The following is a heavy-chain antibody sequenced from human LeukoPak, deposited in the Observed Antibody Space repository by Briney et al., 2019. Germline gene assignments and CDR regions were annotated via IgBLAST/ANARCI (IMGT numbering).Heavy chain of an antibody. J-gene: IGHJ4*02. CDR1: GSTFTSYG. Sequence: GASVKVSCKASGSTFTSYGIGWVRQAPGQGLEWMGWISVYNGDTDYLQNLQGRLTMTTETSTSTAYMELRSLRSDDTAVYYCARRIKNQGVYVFDYWGQGALITVSP. V-gene: IGHV1-18*01. CDR3: ARRIKNQGVYVFDY. D-gene: IGHD5/OR15-5a*01. CDR2: ISVYNGDT.